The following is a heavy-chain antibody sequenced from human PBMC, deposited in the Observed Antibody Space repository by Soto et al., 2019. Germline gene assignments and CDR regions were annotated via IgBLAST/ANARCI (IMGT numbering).Heavy chain of an antibody. CDR1: GASISGVY. Sequence: SETLSLTCTVSGASISGVYWSWIRKSAGKGLERVGRGYATGTTDYNHSLKLQGRMSVDTSKKPFSLKLGSVTAAATAVYYCVRDGTKTLRDWFDPWGQGISVTVSS. CDR3: VRDGTKTLRDWFDP. V-gene: IGHV4-4*07. J-gene: IGHJ5*02. D-gene: IGHD1-1*01. CDR2: GYATGTT.